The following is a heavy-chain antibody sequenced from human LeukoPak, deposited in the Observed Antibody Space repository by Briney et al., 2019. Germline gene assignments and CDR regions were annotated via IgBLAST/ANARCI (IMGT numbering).Heavy chain of an antibody. CDR1: GFTFSSYA. CDR3: AKDPLVDSKVVVAAKRLADFDY. Sequence: GGSLRLSCAASGFTFSSYAMSWVRQAPGKGLEWISAISGSGGSTYYAASVKGRFTISRDNSKNTLYLQMNSLRAEDTAVYYCAKDPLVDSKVVVAAKRLADFDYWGQGTLVTVSS. CDR2: ISGSGGST. D-gene: IGHD2-15*01. J-gene: IGHJ4*02. V-gene: IGHV3-23*01.